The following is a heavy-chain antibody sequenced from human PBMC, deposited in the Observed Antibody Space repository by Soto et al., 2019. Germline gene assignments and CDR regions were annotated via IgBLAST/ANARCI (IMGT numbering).Heavy chain of an antibody. CDR1: GGSFSGYY. CDR2: INHSGST. Sequence: SETQSLTCTVYGGSFSGYYWSWIRQPPGKGLEWIGEINHSGSTNYNPSLKSRVTISVDTSKNQFSLKLSSVTAADTAVYYCARARRRVVRGVIITTDYYMDVWGKGTTVTVSS. V-gene: IGHV4-34*01. J-gene: IGHJ6*03. D-gene: IGHD3-10*01. CDR3: ARARRRVVRGVIITTDYYMDV.